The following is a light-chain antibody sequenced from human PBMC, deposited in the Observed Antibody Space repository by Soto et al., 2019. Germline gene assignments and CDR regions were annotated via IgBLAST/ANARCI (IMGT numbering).Light chain of an antibody. J-gene: IGLJ2*01. Sequence: QSVLTQPPSVSAAPRQKVTISCSGRSSNIGNNFVSWYQHLPGAAPKLLIYNNNERPSGIPDRFSGSKSGTSATLGITGLQTGDEAAYYCGTWDNSLSAVVFGGGTKLTVL. CDR3: GTWDNSLSAVV. CDR2: NNN. CDR1: SSNIGNNF. V-gene: IGLV1-51*01.